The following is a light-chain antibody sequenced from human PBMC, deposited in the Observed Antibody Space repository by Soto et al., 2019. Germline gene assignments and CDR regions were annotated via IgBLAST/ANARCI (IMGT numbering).Light chain of an antibody. J-gene: IGLJ1*01. CDR1: SRDVGGYNY. V-gene: IGLV2-14*01. Sequence: QSALTQPASVSGSPGQSITISCTGTSRDVGGYNYVSWYQQHPGKAPKLLIYDVSNRPSGVSNRFAGSKSGNTASRTISGLHAEEEDDYYCSSDTTSSAFVFGTGTKLTVL. CDR3: SSDTTSSAFV. CDR2: DVS.